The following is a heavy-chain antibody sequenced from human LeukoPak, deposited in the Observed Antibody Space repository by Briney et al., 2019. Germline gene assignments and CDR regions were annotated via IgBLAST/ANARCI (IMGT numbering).Heavy chain of an antibody. CDR3: AKALGMATAKKNRDAFDI. CDR2: ISGSGGST. Sequence: PGGSLRLSCAASGFTFSSYAMSWVRQAPGKGLEWVSAISGSGGSTYYADSVKGRFTISRDNAKNTVYLQMNSLRAEDTAVYYCAKALGMATAKKNRDAFDIWGQGTMVTVSS. J-gene: IGHJ3*02. CDR1: GFTFSSYA. D-gene: IGHD5-24*01. V-gene: IGHV3-23*01.